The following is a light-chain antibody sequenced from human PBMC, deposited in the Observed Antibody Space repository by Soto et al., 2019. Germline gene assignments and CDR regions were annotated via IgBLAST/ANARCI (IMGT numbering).Light chain of an antibody. V-gene: IGKV3-11*01. J-gene: IGKJ5*01. CDR3: QQRSNWPIT. CDR2: DAS. Sequence: EIVLTQSPGTLSLSPGERATLSCRASQSVSSSYLAWYQQEPGQAPRLLIYDASNRATGIPARFSGSGSGTDFTLTISSLEPEDFAVYYCQQRSNWPITFGQGTRLEIK. CDR1: QSVSSSY.